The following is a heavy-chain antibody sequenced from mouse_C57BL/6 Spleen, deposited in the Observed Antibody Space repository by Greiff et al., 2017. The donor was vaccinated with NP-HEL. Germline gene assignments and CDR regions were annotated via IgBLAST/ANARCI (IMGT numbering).Heavy chain of an antibody. Sequence: QVQLKQPGAELVKPGASVKMSCKASGYTFTSYWITWVKQRPGQGLEWIGDIYPGSGSTNYNEKFKRKATLTVAKSSSTAYMQLSSLPSQDSAVYYCARPYGNLYFDVWGTGTTVTVSS. CDR1: GYTFTSYW. V-gene: IGHV1-55*01. CDR3: ARPYGNLYFDV. J-gene: IGHJ1*03. D-gene: IGHD2-1*01. CDR2: IYPGSGST.